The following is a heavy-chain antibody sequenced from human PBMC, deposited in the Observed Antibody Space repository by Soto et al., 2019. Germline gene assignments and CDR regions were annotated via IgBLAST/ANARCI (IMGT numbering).Heavy chain of an antibody. CDR3: ASSHIAAAPYGMDV. D-gene: IGHD6-13*01. J-gene: IGHJ6*02. CDR2: INAGNGNT. CDR1: GYTFTNYA. V-gene: IGHV1-3*01. Sequence: GASVKVSCKASGYTFTNYAMRWVRQAPGQRLEWMGWINAGNGNTKYSQKFQGRVTITRDTSASTAYMELSSLRSEDTAVYYCASSHIAAAPYGMDVWGLGTTVTVSS.